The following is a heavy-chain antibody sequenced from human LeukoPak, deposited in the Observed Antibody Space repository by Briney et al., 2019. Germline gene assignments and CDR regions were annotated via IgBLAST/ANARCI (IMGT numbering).Heavy chain of an antibody. D-gene: IGHD2-2*01. J-gene: IGHJ4*02. CDR1: GFTFSSYS. CDR2: ISSSSSYI. CDR3: AREGCSSTSCYPDY. V-gene: IGHV3-21*01. Sequence: GGSLRLSCAASGFTFSSYSMNWVRQAPGKGLEWVSSISSSSSYIYYADSVKGRFTISRDNAKNSLYLQTNSLRAEDTAVYYCAREGCSSTSCYPDYWGQGTLVTVSS.